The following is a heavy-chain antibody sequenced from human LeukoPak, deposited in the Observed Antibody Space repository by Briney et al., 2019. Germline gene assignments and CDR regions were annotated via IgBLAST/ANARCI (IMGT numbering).Heavy chain of an antibody. CDR1: GYSISSGYY. V-gene: IGHV4-38-2*02. D-gene: IGHD2-15*01. Sequence: SETLSLTCTVSGYSISSGYYWGWIRQPPGKGLEWIGNIYHSGSTYYNPSLKSRVTISVDTSKNQFSLKLSSVTAADTAVYYCASSCSGGSCYGSVFYWGQGTLVTVSS. CDR3: ASSCSGGSCYGSVFY. J-gene: IGHJ4*02. CDR2: IYHSGST.